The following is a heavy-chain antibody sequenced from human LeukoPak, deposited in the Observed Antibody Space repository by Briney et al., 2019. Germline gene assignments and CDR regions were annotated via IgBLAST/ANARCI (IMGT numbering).Heavy chain of an antibody. Sequence: PGGSLRLSCAASGFTFDDYAMHWVRQAPGKGLEWVSLISGDGGSTYYADSVKGRFTISRDNSKNSLYLQMNSLRTEDTALYYCAKDIPRIYYDSSGSLPDYWGQGTLVTVSS. CDR2: ISGDGGST. D-gene: IGHD3-22*01. CDR3: AKDIPRIYYDSSGSLPDY. V-gene: IGHV3-43*02. CDR1: GFTFDDYA. J-gene: IGHJ4*02.